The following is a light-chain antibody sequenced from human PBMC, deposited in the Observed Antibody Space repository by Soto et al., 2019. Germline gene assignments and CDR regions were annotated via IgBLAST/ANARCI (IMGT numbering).Light chain of an antibody. CDR1: SSDVGGYNY. CDR3: SSDAGSSNV. V-gene: IGLV2-8*01. CDR2: EVN. J-gene: IGLJ1*01. Sequence: QSVLTQPPSASGSPGQSVAISCTGTSSDVGGYNYVSWYQQHPGKAPKLMIYEVNKRPSGVPDRFSGSKSGNTASLTVSGLQAEDAADYYCSSDAGSSNVFGTGTKLTVL.